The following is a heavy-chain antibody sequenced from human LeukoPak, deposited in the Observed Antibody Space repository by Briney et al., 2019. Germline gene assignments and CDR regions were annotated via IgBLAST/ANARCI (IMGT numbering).Heavy chain of an antibody. CDR3: ARVSPRPGEKRIAAAGTRLLLGY. Sequence: ASVKVSCKGSGYTFTSYDINWVRQATGQGLEWMGWMNPNSGNTGYAQKFQGRVTMTRNTSISTAYMELSSLRSEDTAVYYCARVSPRPGEKRIAAAGTRLLLGYWGQGTLVTVSS. D-gene: IGHD6-13*01. V-gene: IGHV1-8*01. CDR1: GYTFTSYD. J-gene: IGHJ4*02. CDR2: MNPNSGNT.